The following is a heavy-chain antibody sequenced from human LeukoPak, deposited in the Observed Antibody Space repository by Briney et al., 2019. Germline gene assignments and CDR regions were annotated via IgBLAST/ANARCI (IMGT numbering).Heavy chain of an antibody. CDR3: ARDRGGIAVVVAVNYYYYGMDV. V-gene: IGHV3-21*01. CDR2: ISSSSSYI. D-gene: IGHD2-15*01. Sequence: PGGSLRLSCAASGFTFSSYSMNWVRQAPGKGLEWVSSISSSSSYIYYADSVKGRFTISRDNAKNSLYLQMNSLRAEDTAVYYCARDRGGIAVVVAVNYYYYGMDVWGQGTTVTVSS. J-gene: IGHJ6*02. CDR1: GFTFSSYS.